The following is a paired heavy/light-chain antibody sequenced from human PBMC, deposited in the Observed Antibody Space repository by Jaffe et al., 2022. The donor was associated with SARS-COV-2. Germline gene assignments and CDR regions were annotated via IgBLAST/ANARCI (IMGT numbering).Heavy chain of an antibody. Sequence: EVQLVESGGGLVQPGGSLKLSCAASGFTFSGSSIHWVRQASGKGLEWIGRIRSKPYTYATEYAASLKGRFTISRDDLKDTAYLQLNSLKAEDTAIYYCATVNAISGSFYDAFDIWGRGTVVTVSS. V-gene: IGHV3-73*01. CDR1: GFTFSGSS. CDR2: IRSKPYTYAT. J-gene: IGHJ3*02. CDR3: ATVNAISGSFYDAFDI. D-gene: IGHD1-26*01.
Light chain of an antibody. Sequence: QSVLTQPPSVSAAPGQKVTISCSGSSPNIGYNSVSWYQQLPGTAPKLLIYDDSERPSGIPDRFSGSKSGTSATLAITGLQTGDEADYYCGTWDTSLSGYVFGTGTKVTVL. CDR2: DDS. J-gene: IGLJ1*01. CDR3: GTWDTSLSGYV. V-gene: IGLV1-51*01. CDR1: SPNIGYNS.